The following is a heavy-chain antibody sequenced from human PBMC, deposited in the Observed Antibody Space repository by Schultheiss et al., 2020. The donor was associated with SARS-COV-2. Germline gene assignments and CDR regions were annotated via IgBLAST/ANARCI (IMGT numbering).Heavy chain of an antibody. CDR2: ISAYNGNT. CDR3: VRVFGRGSSSSVGDYYYYGMDV. V-gene: IGHV1-18*03. Sequence: ASVKVSCKASGGTFSSYTISWVRQAPGQGLEWMGWISAYNGNTNYAQKFQGRVTITRDMSTSTAYMELSSLRSEDMVVYSCVRVFGRGSSSSVGDYYYYGMDVWGQGTTVTVSS. D-gene: IGHD6-6*01. CDR1: GGTFSSYT. J-gene: IGHJ6*02.